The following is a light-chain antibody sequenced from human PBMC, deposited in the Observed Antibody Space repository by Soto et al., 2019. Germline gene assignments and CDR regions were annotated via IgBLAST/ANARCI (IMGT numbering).Light chain of an antibody. Sequence: IRVTQSPATLSASVGDRVTITSRASQSISSWLAWYQQKPGKAPKLLIYDASSLESGVPSRFSGSGSGTEFTLTISSLQPDDFATYYCQQYNSYSQTFGQGTKVAIK. V-gene: IGKV1-5*01. CDR1: QSISSW. J-gene: IGKJ1*01. CDR3: QQYNSYSQT. CDR2: DAS.